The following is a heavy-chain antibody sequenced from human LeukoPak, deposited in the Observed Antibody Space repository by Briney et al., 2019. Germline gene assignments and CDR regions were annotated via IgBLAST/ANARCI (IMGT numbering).Heavy chain of an antibody. Sequence: SETLSLTCAVSGYSISSGYYWGWIRQPPGKGPEWIGSLYHSGITYYNPSFKCRVTISVDTSKNQFSLRLSSVTAGDTAVYYCATPATTIFGVDDAFDIWGQGTMVTVSS. CDR1: GYSISSGYY. J-gene: IGHJ3*02. CDR2: LYHSGIT. D-gene: IGHD3-3*01. CDR3: ATPATTIFGVDDAFDI. V-gene: IGHV4-38-2*01.